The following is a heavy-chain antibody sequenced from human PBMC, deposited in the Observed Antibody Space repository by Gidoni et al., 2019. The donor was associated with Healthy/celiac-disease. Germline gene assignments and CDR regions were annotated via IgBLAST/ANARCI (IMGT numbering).Heavy chain of an antibody. CDR1: GGSVSRGRYY. D-gene: IGHD4-17*01. V-gene: IGHV4-61*01. CDR2: ISYSGST. CDR3: ARDWRVGYGDYVIDY. Sequence: QVQLQESGTGLVTPSETLSLPCTVSGGSVSRGRYYWSWIRPPPGKGLELIGYISYSGSTNYNPSLKSRVTISVDTSKNQFSLKLSSVTAADTAVYYCARDWRVGYGDYVIDYWGQGTLVTVSS. J-gene: IGHJ4*02.